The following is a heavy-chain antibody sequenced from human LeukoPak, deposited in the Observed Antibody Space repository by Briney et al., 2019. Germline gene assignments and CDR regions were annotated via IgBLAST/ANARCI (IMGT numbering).Heavy chain of an antibody. CDR1: GGSISSSSSY. CDR3: ARAGNTIVVVPAAGTTWFDP. V-gene: IGHV4-39*01. CDR2: IYYSGST. Sequence: SETLSLTCTVSGGSISSSSSYRGWIRQPPGKGLEWIGSIYYSGSTYYNPSLKSRVTISVDTSKNQFSLKLSSVTAADTAVYYCARAGNTIVVVPAAGTTWFDPWGQGTLVTVSS. D-gene: IGHD2-2*01. J-gene: IGHJ5*02.